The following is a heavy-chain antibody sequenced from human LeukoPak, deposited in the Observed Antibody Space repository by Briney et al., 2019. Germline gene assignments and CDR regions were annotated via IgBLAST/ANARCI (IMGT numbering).Heavy chain of an antibody. CDR2: ISYDGSNK. V-gene: IGHV3-30*18. J-gene: IGHJ3*01. CDR1: GFTFSSYG. D-gene: IGHD4-17*01. CDR3: ANFPRSPDYGLF. Sequence: GGSLRLSCAASGFTFSSYGMHWVRQAPGKGLEWVAVISYDGSNKYYADLVKGRFTISRDNSKNTLYLQMNSLRAEDTAVYYCANFPRSPDYGLFWGQGTMVTVSS.